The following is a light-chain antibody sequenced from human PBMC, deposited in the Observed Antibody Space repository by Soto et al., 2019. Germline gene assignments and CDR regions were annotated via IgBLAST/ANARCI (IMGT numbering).Light chain of an antibody. V-gene: IGKV3-20*01. CDR1: QSVSSTY. Sequence: EIVLTQSPGTLSLSPGERATLSCRASQSVSSTYLAWYQQTPGQAPRLLIYGASTRATGLPDRFSGSGTGTDFTLTISSMEREDYALYYCQIYGSSRWTCCQGPNVAIK. CDR2: GAS. CDR3: QIYGSSRWT. J-gene: IGKJ1*01.